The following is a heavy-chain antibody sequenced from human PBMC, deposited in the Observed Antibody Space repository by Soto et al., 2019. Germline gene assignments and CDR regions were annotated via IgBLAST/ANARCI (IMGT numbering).Heavy chain of an antibody. CDR3: AGEPSI. J-gene: IGHJ4*02. V-gene: IGHV4-31*03. CDR1: GGSISSGGYY. Sequence: QVQLQESGPGLVKPSQTPSLTCTVPGGSISSGGYYWSWIRQHPGKGLEWIGYIYYRGITYYNPSLTSRVTMSVDSSRNQFSLKLTSVTAADTAVYYCAGEPSIWGQGTLVTVSS. CDR2: IYYRGIT.